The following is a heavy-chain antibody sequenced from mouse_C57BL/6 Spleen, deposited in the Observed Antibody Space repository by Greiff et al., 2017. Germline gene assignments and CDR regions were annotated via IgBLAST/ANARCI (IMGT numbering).Heavy chain of an antibody. V-gene: IGHV1-69*01. J-gene: IGHJ3*01. CDR2: LDPSDSYT. Sequence: QVQLQQPGAELLMPGASVKLSCKASGYTFTSYWMHWVKQRPGQGLEWIGELDPSDSYTNYNQKFKGKSTLTVDKSSSTAYMQLSSLTSEDSAVYYCARWKTAQAPFAYWGQGTLVTVSA. CDR1: GYTFTSYW. D-gene: IGHD3-2*02. CDR3: ARWKTAQAPFAY.